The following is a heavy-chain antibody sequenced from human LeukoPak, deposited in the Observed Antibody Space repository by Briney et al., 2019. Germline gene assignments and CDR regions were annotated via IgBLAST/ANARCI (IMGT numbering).Heavy chain of an antibody. Sequence: GGSLRLSCAASGFTFSSYSMNWVRQAPGKGLEWVSSISSSSSYIYYADSVKGRFTISRDNVKNSLYLQMNSLRAEDTAVYYCARDTGYCSGGSCSYYYYGMDVWGQGTTVTVSS. CDR3: ARDTGYCSGGSCSYYYYGMDV. V-gene: IGHV3-21*01. CDR1: GFTFSSYS. CDR2: ISSSSSYI. J-gene: IGHJ6*02. D-gene: IGHD2-15*01.